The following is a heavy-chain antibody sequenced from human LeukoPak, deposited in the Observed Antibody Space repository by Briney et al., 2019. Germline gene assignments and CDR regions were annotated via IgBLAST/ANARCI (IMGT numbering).Heavy chain of an antibody. D-gene: IGHD7-27*01. V-gene: IGHV3-30-3*01. Sequence: GGSLRLSCAASGFTFSSYAMHWVRQAPGKGLEWVAVISYDGSNKYYADSVEGRFTISRDNSKNTLYLQMNSLRAEDTAVYYCARDSTGEQFDYWGQGTLVTVSS. CDR3: ARDSTGEQFDY. CDR2: ISYDGSNK. J-gene: IGHJ4*02. CDR1: GFTFSSYA.